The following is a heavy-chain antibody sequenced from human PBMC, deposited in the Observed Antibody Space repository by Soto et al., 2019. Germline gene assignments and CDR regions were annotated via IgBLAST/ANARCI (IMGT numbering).Heavy chain of an antibody. CDR3: ARRRYNWNEGPTYGMDV. CDR1: GGSFSGYY. J-gene: IGHJ6*02. V-gene: IGHV4-34*01. Sequence: SETLSLTCAVYGGSFSGYYWSWIRQPPGKGLEWIGEINHSGSTNYNPSLKSRVTISVDTSKNQFSLKLSSVTAADTAVYYCARRRYNWNEGPTYGMDVWGQGTTVIVS. CDR2: INHSGST. D-gene: IGHD1-20*01.